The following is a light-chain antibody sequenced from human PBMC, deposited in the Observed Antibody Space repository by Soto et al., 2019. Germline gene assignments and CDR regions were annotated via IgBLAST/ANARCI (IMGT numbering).Light chain of an antibody. CDR3: QQYNNWPPTT. V-gene: IGKV3-11*01. CDR2: DAS. Sequence: EILLTQSPGALAVSPGEVATLSCRASQSVRDNLSWYQQKPGQAPRLLIYDASNRATGIPARFSGSGSGTDFTLTISSLEPEDFAVYYCQQYNNWPPTTFGQGTKVHI. CDR1: QSVRDN. J-gene: IGKJ1*01.